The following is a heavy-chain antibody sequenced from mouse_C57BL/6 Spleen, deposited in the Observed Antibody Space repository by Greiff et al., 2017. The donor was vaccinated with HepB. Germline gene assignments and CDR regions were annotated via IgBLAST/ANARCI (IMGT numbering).Heavy chain of an antibody. V-gene: IGHV5-4*03. J-gene: IGHJ3*01. CDR2: ISDVGSYT. CDR1: GFTFSSYA. CDR3: ARGVKEGFAY. Sequence: EVMLVESGGGLVKPGGSLKLSCAASGFTFSSYAMSWVRQTPEKRLEWVATISDVGSYTYYPDNVKGRFTISRDNAKNNLYLQMSHLKSEDTAMYYCARGVKEGFAYWGQGTLVTVSA.